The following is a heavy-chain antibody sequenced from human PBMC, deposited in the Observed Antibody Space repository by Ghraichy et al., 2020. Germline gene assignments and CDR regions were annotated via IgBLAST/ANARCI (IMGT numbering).Heavy chain of an antibody. CDR1: GFTFSSYA. CDR2: ISGSGGST. J-gene: IGHJ4*02. V-gene: IGHV3-23*01. CDR3: AKGVGATSH. D-gene: IGHD1-26*01. Sequence: GESLNISCAASGFTFSSYAMSWVRQAPGKGLEWVSAISGSGGSTYSADSVKGRFTISRDNSKNTLYLQMNSLRAEDTAIYYCAKGVGATSHWGQGTLVTVSS.